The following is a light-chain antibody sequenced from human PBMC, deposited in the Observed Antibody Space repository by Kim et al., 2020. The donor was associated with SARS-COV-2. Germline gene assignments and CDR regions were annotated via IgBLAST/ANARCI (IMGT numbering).Light chain of an antibody. J-gene: IGLJ2*01. CDR2: RDS. V-gene: IGLV3-9*01. CDR1: NIGSKN. CDR3: QVWDSSNVV. Sequence: SYELTQPLSVSVALGQTARITCGGNNIGSKNVHWYQQKPGQAPVLVIYRDSNRPSGIPERFSGSNSGNTATLTISRAQAGDEADYYCQVWDSSNVVFGGRTQLTVL.